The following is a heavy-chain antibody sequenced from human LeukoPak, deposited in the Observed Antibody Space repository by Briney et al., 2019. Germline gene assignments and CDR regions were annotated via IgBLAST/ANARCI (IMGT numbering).Heavy chain of an antibody. V-gene: IGHV1-3*01. CDR3: ARAWIQLWLARGFDY. D-gene: IGHD5-18*01. Sequence: ASVKVSCKASGYTFTSYAMHWVRQAPGQRLEWMGWTNAGNGNTKYSQKFQGRVTITRDTSASTAYMELSSLRSEDTAVYYCARAWIQLWLARGFDYWGQGALVTVSS. CDR1: GYTFTSYA. J-gene: IGHJ4*02. CDR2: TNAGNGNT.